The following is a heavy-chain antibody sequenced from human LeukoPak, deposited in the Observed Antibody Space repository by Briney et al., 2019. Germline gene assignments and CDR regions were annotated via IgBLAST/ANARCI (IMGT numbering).Heavy chain of an antibody. D-gene: IGHD3-22*01. CDR2: IYSGGST. V-gene: IGHV3-66*04. J-gene: IGHJ6*02. Sequence: PGGSLRLSCAASGFTVSSNYMSWVRQAPGKGLEWVSVIYSGGSTYYADSVKGRFTISRDNSKNTLYPQMNSLRAEDTAVYYCARPAALNYYDSSGYYPYYYGMDVWGQGTTVTVSS. CDR3: ARPAALNYYDSSGYYPYYYGMDV. CDR1: GFTVSSNY.